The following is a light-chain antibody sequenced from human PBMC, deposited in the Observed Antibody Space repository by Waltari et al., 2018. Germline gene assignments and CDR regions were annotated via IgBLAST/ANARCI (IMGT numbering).Light chain of an antibody. CDR2: EVS. CDR3: CSYAGSNTPMV. J-gene: IGLJ2*01. Sequence: QSALTQPASVSGSPGQSITIPCTGTSSDVGSYNLVSWYQQHPGKAPNLMIYEVSRRPSGVSNRFSGSKSGNTASLTISGLQAEDESDYYCCSYAGSNTPMVFGGGTKLTVL. V-gene: IGLV2-23*02. CDR1: SSDVGSYNL.